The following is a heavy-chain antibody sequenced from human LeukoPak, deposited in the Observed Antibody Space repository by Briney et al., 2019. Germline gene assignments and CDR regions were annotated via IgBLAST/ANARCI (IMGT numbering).Heavy chain of an antibody. Sequence: SETPSLTCAVYGGSFSGYYWSWIRQPPGKGLEWIGSIYYSGSTYYNPSLKSRVTISVDTSKNQFSLKLSSVTAADTAVYYCARRRVRLDYYDSSGYYESDYWGQGTLVTVSS. V-gene: IGHV4-34*01. D-gene: IGHD3-22*01. CDR1: GGSFSGYY. CDR2: IYYSGST. CDR3: ARRRVRLDYYDSSGYYESDY. J-gene: IGHJ4*02.